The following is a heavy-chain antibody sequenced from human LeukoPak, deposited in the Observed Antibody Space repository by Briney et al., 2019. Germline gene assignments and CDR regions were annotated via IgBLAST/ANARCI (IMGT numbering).Heavy chain of an antibody. CDR3: ARQRDYGDYFYSRFFDY. J-gene: IGHJ4*02. CDR2: VYPGDSDT. CDR1: GYSFTTYW. Sequence: GESLKISCKASGYSFTTYWIAWVRQLPGKGLEWMGRVYPGDSDTTYSPSFQGQVTISADKSINTAYLQWSSLKASDTAIYYCARQRDYGDYFYSRFFDYWGQGSLVTVSP. D-gene: IGHD4-17*01. V-gene: IGHV5-51*01.